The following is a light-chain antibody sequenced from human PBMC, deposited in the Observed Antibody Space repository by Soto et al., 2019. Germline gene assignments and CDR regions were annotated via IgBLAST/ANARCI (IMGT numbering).Light chain of an antibody. V-gene: IGLV1-51*02. J-gene: IGLJ2*01. CDR1: SSNIGNNY. Sequence: QAVVTQPPSVSAAPGQRVTISCSGSSSNIGNNYVSWYQQLPGTAPKLLIYENNKRPSGIPDRFSGSKSGTSATLGITGLQTGDAADYYCGTWDSSLTVLLFGGGTKLTVL. CDR2: ENN. CDR3: GTWDSSLTVLL.